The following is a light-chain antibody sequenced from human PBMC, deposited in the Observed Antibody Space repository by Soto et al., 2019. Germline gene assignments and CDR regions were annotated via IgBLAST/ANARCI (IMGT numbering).Light chain of an antibody. V-gene: IGKV1-17*01. CDR1: QSISSY. Sequence: DIQMNQSPSSLTASVGDRGTITGRASQSISSYLNWYPPTRGKAPTVXIYGASSLHRGVPSRCGCSGAGTVCTRPISSLQPEDVETDDCPQLNSYTRTFGQGTKV. CDR3: PQLNSYTRT. CDR2: GAS. J-gene: IGKJ1*01.